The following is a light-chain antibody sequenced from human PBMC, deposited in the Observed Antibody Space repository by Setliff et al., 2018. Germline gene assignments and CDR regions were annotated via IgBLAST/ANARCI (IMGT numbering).Light chain of an antibody. J-gene: IGLJ1*01. Sequence: QSVLAQPPSASGSPGQSVTISCTGTSSDVGGYNRVSWYQQYPGKAPKVMIYEVTKRPSGVPDRFPGSKSGNTASLTVSGLQAEDEGDYYCGSYAGYNNFYVFGTGTKVTVL. CDR2: EVT. CDR3: GSYAGYNNFYV. CDR1: SSDVGGYNR. V-gene: IGLV2-8*01.